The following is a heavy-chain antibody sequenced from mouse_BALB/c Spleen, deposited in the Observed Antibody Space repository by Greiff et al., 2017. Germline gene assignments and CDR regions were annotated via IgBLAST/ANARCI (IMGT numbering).Heavy chain of an antibody. CDR2: ILPGSGST. V-gene: IGHV1-9*01. D-gene: IGHD2-1*01. CDR1: GYTFSSYW. J-gene: IGHJ2*01. Sequence: VQLQQSGAELMKPGASVKISCKATGYTFSSYWIEWVKQRPGHGLEWIGEILPGSGSTNYNEKFKGKATFTADTSSNTAYMQLSSLTSEDSAVYYCARSALYGNYADYWGQGTTLTVSS. CDR3: ARSALYGNYADY.